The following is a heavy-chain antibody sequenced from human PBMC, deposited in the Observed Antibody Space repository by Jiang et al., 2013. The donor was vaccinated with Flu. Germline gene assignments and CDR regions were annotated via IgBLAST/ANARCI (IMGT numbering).Heavy chain of an antibody. Sequence: NPSGGSTSYAQKFQGRVTMTRDTSTSTVYMELSSLRSEDTAVYYCARGLSVSGRPHYYYYYGMDVWGQGTTVTVSS. CDR3: ARGLSVSGRPHYYYYYGMDV. CDR2: NPSGGST. V-gene: IGHV1-46*01. J-gene: IGHJ6*02.